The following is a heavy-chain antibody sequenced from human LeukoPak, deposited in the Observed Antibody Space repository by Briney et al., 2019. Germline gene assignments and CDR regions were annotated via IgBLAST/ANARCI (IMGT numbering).Heavy chain of an antibody. J-gene: IGHJ4*02. CDR2: ISSSSSYI. V-gene: IGHV3-21*01. CDR3: ARIQSAYSYGYDPFDY. Sequence: GGSLRLSCAASGFTFSSYWMNWVRQAPGKGLEWVSCISSSSSYIYYADSVKGRFTISRDNAKNSLYLQMNSLRAEDTAMYYCARIQSAYSYGYDPFDYWGQGTLVTVSS. CDR1: GFTFSSYW. D-gene: IGHD5-18*01.